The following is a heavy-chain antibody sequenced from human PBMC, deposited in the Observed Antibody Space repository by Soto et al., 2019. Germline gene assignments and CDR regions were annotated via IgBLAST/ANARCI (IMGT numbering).Heavy chain of an antibody. CDR1: RFTFSTDA. Sequence: PGGSLRLSCAASRFTFSTDAMSWVRQAPGKGLEWVSGISASGVSTYYAGSVKGRFAISRDNSKNTLYLQMNGLRAEDTAVYYCAKYVSGSEYYYYGMDVWGQGTTVTVSS. D-gene: IGHD3-10*01. V-gene: IGHV3-23*01. J-gene: IGHJ6*02. CDR2: ISASGVST. CDR3: AKYVSGSEYYYYGMDV.